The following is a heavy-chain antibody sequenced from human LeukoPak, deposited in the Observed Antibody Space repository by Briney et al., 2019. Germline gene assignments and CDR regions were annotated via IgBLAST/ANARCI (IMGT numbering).Heavy chain of an antibody. V-gene: IGHV3-21*04. J-gene: IGHJ4*02. CDR2: ISLSGSSI. D-gene: IGHD5-12*01. CDR1: GFIFSSYS. CDR3: AKDFNIVAGYYFDY. Sequence: GGSLRLSCAASGFIFSSYSMIWVRQAPGKGLEWVASISLSGSSIYYADSVKGRFTISRDNAKNSLYLQMNSLRAEDTALYYCAKDFNIVAGYYFDYWGQGTLVTVSS.